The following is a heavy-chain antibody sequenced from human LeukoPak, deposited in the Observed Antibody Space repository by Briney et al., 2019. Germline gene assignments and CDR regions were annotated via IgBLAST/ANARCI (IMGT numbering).Heavy chain of an antibody. V-gene: IGHV1-69*05. CDR2: IIPIFGTA. CDR1: GGTFSSYA. D-gene: IGHD3-3*01. CDR3: ALSGYGYYYYYYMDV. Sequence: GASVKVSCKASGGTFSSYAISWVRQAPGQGLEWMGGIIPIFGTANYAQKFQGRVTITTDESTSTAYMELSSLRSEDTAVYYCALSGYGYYYYYYMDVWGKGTTVTVSS. J-gene: IGHJ6*03.